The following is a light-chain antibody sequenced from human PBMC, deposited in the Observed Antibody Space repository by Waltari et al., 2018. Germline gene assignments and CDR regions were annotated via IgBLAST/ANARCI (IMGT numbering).Light chain of an antibody. CDR2: DAS. J-gene: IGKJ1*01. CDR1: QSISNW. CDR3: QQYNSYPWT. V-gene: IGKV1-5*01. Sequence: DIQMTQSPSTLSASVGDRVTITCRASQSISNWLAWYQQKPGKAPDLLIYDASSLQSGVPSRFSGGGSGTEFTLTISSLQPDDFATYYCQQYNSYPWTFGQGTKVEIK.